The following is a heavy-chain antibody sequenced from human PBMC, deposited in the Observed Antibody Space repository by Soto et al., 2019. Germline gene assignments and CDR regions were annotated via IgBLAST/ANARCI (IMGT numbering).Heavy chain of an antibody. CDR2: ISYSGST. J-gene: IGHJ6*02. CDR3: ARGYATTRYDYYDGMDV. V-gene: IGHV4-59*08. Sequence: SETLSLACTVSGGSITSYYWSWIRQPPGKGLEWIGYISYSGSTNYNPSLKSRVSISVDTSKNQFSLRLSSVTAADTAVYYCARGYATTRYDYYDGMDVRGQGTTDTVSS. CDR1: GGSITSYY. D-gene: IGHD2-2*01.